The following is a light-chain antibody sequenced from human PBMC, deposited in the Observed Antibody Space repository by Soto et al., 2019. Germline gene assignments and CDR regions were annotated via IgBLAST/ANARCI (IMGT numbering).Light chain of an antibody. J-gene: IGKJ1*01. CDR1: QSIGRW. CDR3: QHYNSYSEA. Sequence: DILMTQCASTLYAIIEYRVTITCRASQSIGRWLAWYQQRPGKAPKLLIYDASSLESGVPSRFSGSGSGTEFTLTISSLQPDDFATYYCQHYNSYSEAFGQGTNVDI. CDR2: DAS. V-gene: IGKV1-5*01.